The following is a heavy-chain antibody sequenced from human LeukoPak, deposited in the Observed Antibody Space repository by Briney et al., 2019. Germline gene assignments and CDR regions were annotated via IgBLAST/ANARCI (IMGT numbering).Heavy chain of an antibody. CDR2: INPNSGGT. Sequence: ASVKVSCKASGYTFTGYYMHWVRQAPGQGLEWMGWINPNSGGTNYAQKFQGRVTMTRDTSISPAYMELSRLRSDDTAVYYCARAVRTAARPGAVGYWGQGTLVTVSS. D-gene: IGHD6-6*01. J-gene: IGHJ4*02. V-gene: IGHV1-2*02. CDR1: GYTFTGYY. CDR3: ARAVRTAARPGAVGY.